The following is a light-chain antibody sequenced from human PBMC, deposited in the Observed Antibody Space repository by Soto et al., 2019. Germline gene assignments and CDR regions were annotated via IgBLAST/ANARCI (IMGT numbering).Light chain of an antibody. J-gene: IGLJ1*01. CDR1: SSDVGAYTS. Sequence: QLVLTQPASVSGSPGQSITISCTGTSSDVGAYTSVSWYQQHPGKAPKLMIYEVSNRPSGVSNRFSGSKSANTASLTISGLQAEDEAHYYCTSYTSDNRSYVFGTGTKVTVL. CDR2: EVS. CDR3: TSYTSDNRSYV. V-gene: IGLV2-14*01.